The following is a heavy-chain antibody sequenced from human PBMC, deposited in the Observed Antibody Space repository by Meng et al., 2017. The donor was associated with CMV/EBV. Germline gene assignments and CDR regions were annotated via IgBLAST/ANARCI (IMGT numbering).Heavy chain of an antibody. Sequence: SETLSLTYTVSGYSISSGYYWGWIRQPPGKGLEWIGSIYHSGSTYYNPSLKSRVTISVDTSKNQFSLKLSSVTAADTAVYYCARCCLGDNYDFWSGYFNYYYYYGMDVWGQGTTVTVSS. CDR2: IYHSGST. D-gene: IGHD3-3*01. J-gene: IGHJ6*02. CDR1: GYSISSGYY. CDR3: ARCCLGDNYDFWSGYFNYYYYYGMDV. V-gene: IGHV4-38-2*02.